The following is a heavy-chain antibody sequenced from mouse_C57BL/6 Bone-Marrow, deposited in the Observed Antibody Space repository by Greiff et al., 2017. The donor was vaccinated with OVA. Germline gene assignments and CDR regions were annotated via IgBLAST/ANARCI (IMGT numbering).Heavy chain of an antibody. Sequence: VKLQESGAELVRPGTSVKVSCKASGYAFTNYLIEWVKQRPGQGLEWIGVINPGSGGTNYNEKFKGKATLTADKSSSTAYMQLSSLTSEDSAVYFCARGSGYSFAYWGQGTLVTVSA. V-gene: IGHV1-54*01. J-gene: IGHJ3*01. CDR2: INPGSGGT. CDR3: ARGSGYSFAY. D-gene: IGHD3-2*02. CDR1: GYAFTNYL.